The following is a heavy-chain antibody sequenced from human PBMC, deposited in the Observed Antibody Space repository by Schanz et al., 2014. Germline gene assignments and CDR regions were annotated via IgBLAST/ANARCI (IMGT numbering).Heavy chain of an antibody. CDR1: GYTFTSYG. J-gene: IGHJ6*02. Sequence: QVQLVQSGAEVKKPGASVKVSCKASGYTFTSYGISWVRQAPGQGLEWMGWISPYNGNTNYAQKLQGRVTMTADTSTNTAYMELRSLTSDDTAVYYCARFNSGSHSPPYYYYGMDVWGQGTTVTVSS. D-gene: IGHD1-26*01. V-gene: IGHV1-18*01. CDR3: ARFNSGSHSPPYYYYGMDV. CDR2: ISPYNGNT.